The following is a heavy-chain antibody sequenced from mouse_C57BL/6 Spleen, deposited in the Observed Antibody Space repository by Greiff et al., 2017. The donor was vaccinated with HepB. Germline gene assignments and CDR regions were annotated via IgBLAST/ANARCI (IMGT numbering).Heavy chain of an antibody. CDR1: GFTFSDYY. J-gene: IGHJ2*01. Sequence: EVQRVESEGGLVQPGSSMKLSCTASGFTFSDYYMAWVRQVPEKGLEWVANINYDGSSTYYLDSLKSRFIISRDNAKNILYLQMSSLKSEDTATYYCARGLRPDYWGQGTTLTVSS. D-gene: IGHD2-4*01. CDR2: INYDGSST. V-gene: IGHV5-16*01. CDR3: ARGLRPDY.